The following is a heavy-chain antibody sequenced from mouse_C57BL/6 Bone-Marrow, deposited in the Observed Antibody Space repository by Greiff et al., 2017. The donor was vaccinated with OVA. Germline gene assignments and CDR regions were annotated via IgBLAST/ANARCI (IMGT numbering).Heavy chain of an antibody. CDR3: AISYYYGSSYGYFDY. V-gene: IGHV1-74*01. Sequence: QVQLQQPGAELVKPGASVKLSCKASGYTFTSYWMHWVKQRPGQGLEWIGMIHPSDSDTNYNQKFKGKATLTVDKSSSTAYMQLSSLTSEDSAVYYCAISYYYGSSYGYFDYWGQGTTLTVSS. J-gene: IGHJ2*01. D-gene: IGHD1-1*01. CDR2: IHPSDSDT. CDR1: GYTFTSYW.